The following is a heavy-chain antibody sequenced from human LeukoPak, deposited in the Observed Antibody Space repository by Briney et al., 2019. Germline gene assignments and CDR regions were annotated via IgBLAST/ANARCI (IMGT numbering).Heavy chain of an antibody. D-gene: IGHD2-2*01. Sequence: GGSLRLSCAASGFTFSSYRMNWVRQAPGKGLEWVSSISRSSSYIYYADSVKGRFTISRDNAKDSLYLQMNSLRAEDTAVYYCARDYCSSTSCYRDFDYWGQGTLVTVSS. CDR2: ISRSSSYI. CDR1: GFTFSSYR. J-gene: IGHJ4*02. CDR3: ARDYCSSTSCYRDFDY. V-gene: IGHV3-21*01.